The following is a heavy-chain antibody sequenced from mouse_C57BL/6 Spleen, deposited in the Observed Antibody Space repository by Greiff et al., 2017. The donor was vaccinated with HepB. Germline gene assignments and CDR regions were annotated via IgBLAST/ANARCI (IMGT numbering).Heavy chain of an antibody. CDR1: GYSITSGYY. CDR3: ARGHFHYYGSSYGWYFDV. D-gene: IGHD1-1*01. Sequence: EVQLQESGPGLVKPSQSLSLTCSVTGYSITSGYYWNWIRQVPGNKLEWMGYISYDGSNNYNPSLKNRISITRDTSKNQFFLKLNSVTTEDTATYYCARGHFHYYGSSYGWYFDVWGTGTTVTVSS. CDR2: ISYDGSN. J-gene: IGHJ1*03. V-gene: IGHV3-6*01.